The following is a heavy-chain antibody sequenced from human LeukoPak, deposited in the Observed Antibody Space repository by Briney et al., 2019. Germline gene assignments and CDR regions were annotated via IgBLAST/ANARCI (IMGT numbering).Heavy chain of an antibody. D-gene: IGHD3-10*01. CDR2: MNPNSGNT. Sequence: GASVKVSCKASGYTFTTYDINWVRQVTGQGLEWMGWMNPNSGNTGYAQKIQGRVTMTRNTSINTAYMELSSLRSEDTAVYYCARGPSRDYGSGSSWFDPWGQRTLVTVSS. J-gene: IGHJ5*02. CDR1: GYTFTTYD. V-gene: IGHV1-8*01. CDR3: ARGPSRDYGSGSSWFDP.